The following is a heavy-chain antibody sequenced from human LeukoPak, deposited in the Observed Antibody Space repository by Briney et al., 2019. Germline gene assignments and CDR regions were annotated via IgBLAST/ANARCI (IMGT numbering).Heavy chain of an antibody. CDR2: IKQDESEK. D-gene: IGHD3-22*01. CDR1: GFPFSNYW. CDR3: ARLYDGSAYHADHFDY. J-gene: IGHJ4*02. Sequence: GGSLRLSCAASGFPFSNYWMSWVRQAPGKGLEWVANIKQDESEKYYADSVKGRFTISRDNAKNSLYLQMNSLRAEDTAVYYCARLYDGSAYHADHFDYWGQGTLVTVSS. V-gene: IGHV3-7*01.